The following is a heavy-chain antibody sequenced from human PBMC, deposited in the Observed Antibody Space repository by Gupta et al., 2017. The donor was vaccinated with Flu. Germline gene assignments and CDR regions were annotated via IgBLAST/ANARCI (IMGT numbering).Heavy chain of an antibody. V-gene: IGHV4-31*03. CDR1: GGSISNYY. Sequence: QVQLQESGPGLVKPSQTLSLTCTVSGGSISNYYWSWIRQRPGKGLEYIGYVHYSGSTYYNPSLKSRITISVDPSSNQFSLNLRSVTAADTAVYYCAREGGKIVTTDYWGQGTLVTVSS. J-gene: IGHJ4*02. D-gene: IGHD3-22*01. CDR3: AREGGKIVTTDY. CDR2: VHYSGST.